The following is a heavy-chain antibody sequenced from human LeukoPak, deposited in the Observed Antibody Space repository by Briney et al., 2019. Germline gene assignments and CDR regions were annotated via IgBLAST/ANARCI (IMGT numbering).Heavy chain of an antibody. Sequence: SETLSLTCTVSGGSISSYYWSWIRQPAGKGLEWIGRIYTSGSTNHNPSLKSRVTMSVDTSKNQFSLKLTSVTAADTAVYYCARVSVVVTAFDIWGQGTMVTVSS. D-gene: IGHD2-15*01. CDR1: GGSISSYY. CDR3: ARVSVVVTAFDI. V-gene: IGHV4-4*07. J-gene: IGHJ3*02. CDR2: IYTSGST.